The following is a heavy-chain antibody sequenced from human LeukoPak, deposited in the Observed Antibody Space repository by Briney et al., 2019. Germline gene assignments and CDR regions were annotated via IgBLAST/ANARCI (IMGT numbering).Heavy chain of an antibody. Sequence: ASVKVSCKASGYTFTSYDINWVRQATGQGLEWMGWMNPNSGNTGYAQKFQGRVTITRNTSISTAHMELSSLRSEDTAVYYCARDGIAAAGTFGYYYYYMDVWGKGTTVTVSS. CDR2: MNPNSGNT. D-gene: IGHD6-13*01. CDR3: ARDGIAAAGTFGYYYYYMDV. J-gene: IGHJ6*03. CDR1: GYTFTSYD. V-gene: IGHV1-8*03.